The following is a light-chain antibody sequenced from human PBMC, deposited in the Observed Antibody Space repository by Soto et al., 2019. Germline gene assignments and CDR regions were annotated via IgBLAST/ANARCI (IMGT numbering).Light chain of an antibody. CDR2: EVS. CDR1: SSDIGGYNH. CDR3: SSYTSSDTYV. Sequence: QSALTQPASVSGSPGQSITISCTGTSSDIGGYNHVSWYQQHSGKAPKLMIYEVSDRPSGVSFRFSGSKSGNTASLTISGLQAEDEADYYCSSYTSSDTYVFGSGTKVTVL. J-gene: IGLJ1*01. V-gene: IGLV2-14*01.